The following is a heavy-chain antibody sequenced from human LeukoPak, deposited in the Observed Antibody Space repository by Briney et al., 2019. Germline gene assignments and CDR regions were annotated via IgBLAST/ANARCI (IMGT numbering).Heavy chain of an antibody. Sequence: GGSLRLSCAASGFTFSSYAMSWVRQAPGKGLEWVSAISGSGGSTYYADSVKGRFTISRDNSKNPLYLQMNSLRAEDTAVYYCAKTSLRYDILTGYYPNWFDPWGQGTLVTVSS. CDR3: AKTSLRYDILTGYYPNWFDP. D-gene: IGHD3-9*01. V-gene: IGHV3-23*01. CDR1: GFTFSSYA. CDR2: ISGSGGST. J-gene: IGHJ5*02.